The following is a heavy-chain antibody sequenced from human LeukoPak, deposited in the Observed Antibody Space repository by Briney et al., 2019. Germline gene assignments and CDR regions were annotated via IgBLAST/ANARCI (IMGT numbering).Heavy chain of an antibody. CDR1: GGSISGYY. CDR3: ARFYYDILTGHRYFDY. V-gene: IGHV4-59*01. CDR2: IHDRGST. D-gene: IGHD3-9*01. J-gene: IGHJ4*02. Sequence: SETLSLTCAVSGGSISGYYWSWIRQPPGKGLEWIGYIHDRGSTSYNPSLKSRVTISLDTSKNQFSLNLSSVTAADTAVYYCARFYYDILTGHRYFDYWGQGTLVTVSS.